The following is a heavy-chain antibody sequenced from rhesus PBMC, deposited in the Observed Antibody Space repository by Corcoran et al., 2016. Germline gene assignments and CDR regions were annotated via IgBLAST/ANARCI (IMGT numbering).Heavy chain of an antibody. CDR3: ARDRVTIFGVVITFDY. J-gene: IGHJ4*01. V-gene: IGHV4-173*01. CDR1: GGSFSSNY. Sequence: QLQLQESGAGLVKPSATLSLTCAVSGGSFSSNYLSWIRPPPGKGREGIGRIAGSGGSTDYNPSLKSRVTMSTDTSKNQFALKLSSVTAADTAVYYGARDRVTIFGVVITFDYWGQGVLVTVSS. CDR2: IAGSGGST. D-gene: IGHD3-3*01.